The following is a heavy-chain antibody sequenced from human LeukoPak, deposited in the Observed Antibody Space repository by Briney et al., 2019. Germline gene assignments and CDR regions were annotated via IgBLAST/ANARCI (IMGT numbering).Heavy chain of an antibody. Sequence: GGSLRLSYAASGFTFSDYYMTWIRQAPGKGLEWVSYISGSSSNTNYADSVKGRFTISRDNAKNSLYLQMNSLRAEDTAVYYCVRVNPTSSGFYAYWGQGTLVTVSS. D-gene: IGHD3-22*01. V-gene: IGHV3-11*06. J-gene: IGHJ4*02. CDR1: GFTFSDYY. CDR3: VRVNPTSSGFYAY. CDR2: ISGSSSNT.